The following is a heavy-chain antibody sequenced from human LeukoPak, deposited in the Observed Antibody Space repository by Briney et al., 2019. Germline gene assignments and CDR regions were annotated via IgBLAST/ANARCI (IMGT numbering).Heavy chain of an antibody. Sequence: GGSLRLSCAASGFTASSYSMNLVRQAPGKGLEWVSSISSSSSYIYYADSVKGRFTISRDNSKNTLYLQMNSLRAEDTAVYYCAKDQHDYGDYLDAFDIWGQGTMVTVSS. J-gene: IGHJ3*02. CDR1: GFTASSYS. CDR2: ISSSSSYI. D-gene: IGHD4-17*01. CDR3: AKDQHDYGDYLDAFDI. V-gene: IGHV3-21*04.